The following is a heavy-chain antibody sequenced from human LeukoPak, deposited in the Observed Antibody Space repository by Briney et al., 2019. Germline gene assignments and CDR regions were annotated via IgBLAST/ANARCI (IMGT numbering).Heavy chain of an antibody. CDR1: GGSFSGYY. J-gene: IGHJ4*02. D-gene: IGHD5-18*01. CDR2: INHSGST. Sequence: SETLSLTCAVYGGSFSGYYWSWIRQPPGKGLEWIGEINHSGSTNYNPSLKIRVTISVDTSKSQFSLKLSSVTAADTAVYYCAFDTAMATGWGPGTLVTVSS. CDR3: AFDTAMATG. V-gene: IGHV4-34*01.